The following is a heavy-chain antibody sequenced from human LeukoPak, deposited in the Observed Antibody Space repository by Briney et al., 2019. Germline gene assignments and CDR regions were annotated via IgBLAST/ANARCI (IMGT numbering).Heavy chain of an antibody. CDR2: IRFDGSSK. Sequence: GGSLRLSCAASGFTFTSHGMHWVRQAPGKGLEGVAFIRFDGSSKYYADSVKGRFTIFRDISKNTLYLQMNSLRPADTAVYYCAKRDAGYSGYAPDYWGQGTLVTVSS. CDR3: AKRDAGYSGYAPDY. J-gene: IGHJ4*02. CDR1: GFTFTSHG. D-gene: IGHD5-12*01. V-gene: IGHV3-30*02.